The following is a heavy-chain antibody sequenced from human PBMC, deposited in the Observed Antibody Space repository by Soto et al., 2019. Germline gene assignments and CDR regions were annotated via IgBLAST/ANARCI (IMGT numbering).Heavy chain of an antibody. CDR3: ARLPILAPSIEYSSSSPWFDP. CDR1: GYSFTSYW. J-gene: IGHJ5*02. CDR2: IYPGDSDT. Sequence: PGESLKISCKGSGYSFTSYWIGWVRQMPGKGLEWMGIIYPGDSDTRYSPSFQGQVTISADKSISTAYLQWSSLKASDTAMYYCARLPILAPSIEYSSSSPWFDPWGQGTLVTVSS. D-gene: IGHD6-6*01. V-gene: IGHV5-51*01.